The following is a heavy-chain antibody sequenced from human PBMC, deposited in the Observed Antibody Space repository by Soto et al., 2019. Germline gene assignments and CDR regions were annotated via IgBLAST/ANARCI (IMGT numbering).Heavy chain of an antibody. J-gene: IGHJ4*02. D-gene: IGHD2-21*01. V-gene: IGHV1-46*01. CDR2: INPSGGST. CDR1: GYTFTSYY. CDR3: ARVVEMATSYFDY. Sequence: GPSVKVSCKASGYTFTSYYMHWVRQAPGQGLEWMGIINPSGGSTSYAQKFQGRVTMTRDTSTSTVYMELSSLGSEDTAVYYCARVVEMATSYFDYWGQGTLVTVSS.